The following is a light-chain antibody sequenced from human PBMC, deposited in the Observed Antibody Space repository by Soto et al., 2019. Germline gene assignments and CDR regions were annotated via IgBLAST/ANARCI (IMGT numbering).Light chain of an antibody. V-gene: IGKV3-15*01. CDR3: QQYNNWPLA. Sequence: EIVMTQSPATLSVSPGERVTLSCRASQSLSSNLAWYQQKPGQAPRLLIYGASTRATDIPARFSGSGSGTEFTLTISSLQSEDFAVYFCQQYNNWPLAFGQGPRLEI. J-gene: IGKJ5*01. CDR1: QSLSSN. CDR2: GAS.